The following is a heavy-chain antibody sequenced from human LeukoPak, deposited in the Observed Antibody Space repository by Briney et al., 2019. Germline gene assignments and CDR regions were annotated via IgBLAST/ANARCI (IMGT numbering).Heavy chain of an antibody. CDR1: GYTFTGYY. J-gene: IGHJ3*02. D-gene: IGHD5-24*01. Sequence: GASVKVSCKASGYTFTGYYMHWLRQAPGQGLEWMGWINPNSGGTNYAQKFQGWVTMTRDTSISTAYMELSRLRSDDTAVYYCARDMGMATIRGELDAFDIWGQGTMVTVSS. CDR2: INPNSGGT. V-gene: IGHV1-2*04. CDR3: ARDMGMATIRGELDAFDI.